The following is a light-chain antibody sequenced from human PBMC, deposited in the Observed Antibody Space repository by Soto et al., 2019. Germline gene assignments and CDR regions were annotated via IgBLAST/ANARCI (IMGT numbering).Light chain of an antibody. CDR2: GAS. V-gene: IGKV3-20*01. CDR3: QQYGRSPWT. CDR1: QSISSSY. J-gene: IGKJ1*01. Sequence: EIVLTQSPGIMSLSPGERATLSCRASQSISSSYLAWYQQKPGQTPRLLIYGASTRAAGIPDRFSGSGSGTDFTLTIGRLEPEDFAVYYCQQYGRSPWTFGQGTKVEIK.